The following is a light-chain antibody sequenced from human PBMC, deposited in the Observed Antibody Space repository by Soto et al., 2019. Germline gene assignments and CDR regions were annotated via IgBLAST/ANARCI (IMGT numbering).Light chain of an antibody. J-gene: IGKJ1*01. CDR2: GAA. Sequence: EIVMTQSPATLSVSPGERATLSCRASQSVFSSLAWYQQKPGQAPRLLIYGAATWATGIPARFSGSGSGTEFTLTISSLQSEDFAVYYCQQYHNWPAFGQGTKVEIK. CDR3: QQYHNWPA. V-gene: IGKV3-15*01. CDR1: QSVFSS.